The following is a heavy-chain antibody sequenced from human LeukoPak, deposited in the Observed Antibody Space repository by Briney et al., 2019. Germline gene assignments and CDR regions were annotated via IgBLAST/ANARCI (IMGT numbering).Heavy chain of an antibody. V-gene: IGHV4-59*01. J-gene: IGHJ3*02. CDR1: GGSISSYY. D-gene: IGHD3-22*01. CDR2: IYYSGST. Sequence: SETLSLTCTVSGGSISSYYWSWIRQPPGKGLEWIGYIYYSGSTNYNPSLKSRVTISVDTSENQFSLKLSSVTAADTAVYYCARDLGVGTYYYDSSGYSDAFDIWGQGTMVTVSS. CDR3: ARDLGVGTYYYDSSGYSDAFDI.